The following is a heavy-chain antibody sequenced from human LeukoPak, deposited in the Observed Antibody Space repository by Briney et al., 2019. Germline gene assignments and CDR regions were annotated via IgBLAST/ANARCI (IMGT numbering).Heavy chain of an antibody. CDR1: GFTFSSYS. V-gene: IGHV3-23*01. CDR3: AKASSGWPYYFDY. J-gene: IGHJ4*02. CDR2: ISGSGGST. D-gene: IGHD6-19*01. Sequence: GGSLRLSCAASGFTFSSYSMNWVRQAPGKGLEWVSAISGSGGSTYYADSVKGRFTISRDNSKNTLFLQMNSLRAEDTAVYYCAKASSGWPYYFDYWGQGSLVTVSS.